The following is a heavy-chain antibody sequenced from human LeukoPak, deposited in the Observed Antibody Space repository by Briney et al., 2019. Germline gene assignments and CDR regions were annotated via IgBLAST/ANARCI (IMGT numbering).Heavy chain of an antibody. CDR2: ISGSGST. CDR1: KFTFANSA. V-gene: IGHV3-23*01. CDR3: AKGDYGYYYYMDV. J-gene: IGHJ6*03. D-gene: IGHD4-17*01. Sequence: GRSLRLSCAASKFTFANSAVKWVRQAPGKGLEWVSTISGSGSTYYADSVKGRFTISRDNSKNTLYLQMNNLRVEDTAIYYCAKGDYGYYYYMDVWGKGTTVTVSS.